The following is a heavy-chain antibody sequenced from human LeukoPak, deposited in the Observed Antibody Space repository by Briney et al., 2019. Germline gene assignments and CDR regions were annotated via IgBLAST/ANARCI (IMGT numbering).Heavy chain of an antibody. CDR3: ARLSSGALDAFDI. D-gene: IGHD2-15*01. V-gene: IGHV3-23*01. CDR1: GFTFNTYA. CDR2: ISGSGGTT. J-gene: IGHJ3*02. Sequence: PGGSLRLSCAASGFTFNTYAMSWVRQAPGKGLEWVSGISGSGGTTYYADSVKGRYTISRDKSKNTLDLQMNSLRAEDTAVYYCARLSSGALDAFDIWGQGTMVTVSS.